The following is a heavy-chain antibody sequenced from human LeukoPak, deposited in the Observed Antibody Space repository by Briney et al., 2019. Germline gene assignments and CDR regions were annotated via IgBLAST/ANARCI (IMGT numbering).Heavy chain of an antibody. D-gene: IGHD2-15*01. CDR2: ISYDGSNK. V-gene: IGHV3-30-3*01. CDR1: GFTFSSYA. J-gene: IGHJ4*02. Sequence: GSLRLSCAASGFTFSSYAMHWVRQAPGKGLEWVAVISYDGSNKYYADSVKGRFTISRDNSKNTLYLQMNSLRAEDTAVYYCARVRLGYCSGGSCYYFDYWGQGTLVTVSS. CDR3: ARVRLGYCSGGSCYYFDY.